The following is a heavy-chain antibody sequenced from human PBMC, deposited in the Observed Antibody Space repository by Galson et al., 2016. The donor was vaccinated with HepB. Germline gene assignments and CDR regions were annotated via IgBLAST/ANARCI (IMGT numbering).Heavy chain of an antibody. Sequence: SLRLSCAASGFTFSNSAMTWVRQAPGKGLEWVAAISGSGGTTYYADSVKGRFTISRDNSKNTLYVQMNILRAEDTAVYYCARVGVIPYYYYGMDVWGQGTMVIVSS. CDR3: ARVGVIPYYYYGMDV. CDR1: GFTFSNSA. V-gene: IGHV3-23*01. CDR2: ISGSGGTT. D-gene: IGHD3-10*01. J-gene: IGHJ6*01.